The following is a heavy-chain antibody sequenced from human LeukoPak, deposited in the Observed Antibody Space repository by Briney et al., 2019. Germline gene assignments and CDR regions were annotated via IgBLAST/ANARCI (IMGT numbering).Heavy chain of an antibody. CDR1: GGPFNGYY. CDR2: INHSGTT. J-gene: IGHJ4*02. Sequence: SETLSLTCTIYGGPFNGYYWSWIRQPPGKGLEWIGEINHSGTTNYNPSLESRVTISVDTSKDQFSLKLSSMTAADTAVYYCARGGSYPTSNDYWGQGTLVTVSS. V-gene: IGHV4-34*01. CDR3: ARGGSYPTSNDY. D-gene: IGHD1-26*01.